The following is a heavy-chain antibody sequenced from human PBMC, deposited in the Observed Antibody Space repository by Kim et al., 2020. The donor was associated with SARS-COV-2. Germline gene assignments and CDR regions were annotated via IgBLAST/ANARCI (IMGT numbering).Heavy chain of an antibody. J-gene: IGHJ4*02. CDR1: GGTFSSYA. CDR3: ARYSSSWQVFDY. V-gene: IGHV1-69*13. CDR2: IIPIFGTA. D-gene: IGHD6-13*01. Sequence: SVKVSCKASGGTFSSYAISWVRQAPGQGLEWMGGIIPIFGTANYAQKFQGRVTITADESTSTAYMELSSLRSEDTAVYYCARYSSSWQVFDYWGQGTLVTVSS.